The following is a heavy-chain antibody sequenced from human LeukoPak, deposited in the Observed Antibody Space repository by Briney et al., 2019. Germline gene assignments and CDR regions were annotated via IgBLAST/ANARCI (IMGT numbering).Heavy chain of an antibody. Sequence: SQTLSLTCAVSGGSISSGGYSWSWIRQPPGKGLEWIGYIYHSGSTYYNPSLKSRVTISVDTSKNQFSLKLSSVTAADTAVYYCVRITMVRGVRYYFDYWGQGTLVTVSS. CDR2: IYHSGST. J-gene: IGHJ4*02. D-gene: IGHD3-10*01. CDR3: VRITMVRGVRYYFDY. V-gene: IGHV4-30-2*01. CDR1: GGSISSGGYS.